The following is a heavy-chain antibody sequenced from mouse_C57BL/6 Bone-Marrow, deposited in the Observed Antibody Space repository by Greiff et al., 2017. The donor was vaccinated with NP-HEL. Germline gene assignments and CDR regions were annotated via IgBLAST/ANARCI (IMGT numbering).Heavy chain of an antibody. CDR1: GYTFTSYW. Sequence: QVQLKESGAELVKPGASVKLSCKASGYTFTSYWMQWVKQRPGQGLEWIGEIDPSDSYTNYNQKFKGKATLTVDTSSSTAYMQLSSLTSEDSAVYYCARTPYYYGSSQPLSYWYFDVWGTGTTVTVSS. D-gene: IGHD1-1*01. J-gene: IGHJ1*03. CDR2: IDPSDSYT. CDR3: ARTPYYYGSSQPLSYWYFDV. V-gene: IGHV1-50*01.